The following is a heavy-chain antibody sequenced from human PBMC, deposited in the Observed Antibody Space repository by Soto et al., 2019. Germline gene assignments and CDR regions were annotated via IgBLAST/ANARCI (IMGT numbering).Heavy chain of an antibody. CDR2: INPSGGST. D-gene: IGHD5-18*01. V-gene: IGHV1-46*01. CDR1: GYIFTSYS. J-gene: IGHJ3*01. Sequence: AASVKVSCKASGYIFTSYSIHWVRQAPGQGLEWMGIINPSGGSTSYTQKFQGRVTMTRDKSTSTVYMELSSLISEDTAVYYCAREDTANGGAFDLWGQGTMVTVSS. CDR3: AREDTANGGAFDL.